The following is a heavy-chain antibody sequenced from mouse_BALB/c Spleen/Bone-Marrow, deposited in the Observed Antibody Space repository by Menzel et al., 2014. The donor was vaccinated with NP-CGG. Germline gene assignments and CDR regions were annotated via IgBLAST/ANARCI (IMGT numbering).Heavy chain of an antibody. J-gene: IGHJ1*01. Sequence: EVQLVESGGGLLQPAGSRKLSCAASGFTFSSFGMHWIRQAPEKGLEWVAYINGGSNTIYYSDTVKGRFTISRDNPKNTLLLQMTSLRCEDTARYYYARGATGVRCFDVWGAGTTVTVSS. V-gene: IGHV5-17*02. CDR1: GFTFSSFG. D-gene: IGHD3-1*01. CDR2: INGGSNTI. CDR3: ARGATGVRCFDV.